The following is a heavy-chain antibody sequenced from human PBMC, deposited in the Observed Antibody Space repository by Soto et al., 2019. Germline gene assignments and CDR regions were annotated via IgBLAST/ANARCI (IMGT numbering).Heavy chain of an antibody. CDR2: IYYSGST. CDR3: AREDSYCSGGSCYEFDY. Sequence: SETLSLTCTVSGGSISSYYWSWIRQPPGKGLEWIGYIYYSGSTNYNPSLKSRVTISVDTSKNQFSLKLSSVTAADTAVYYCAREDSYCSGGSCYEFDYWGQGTLVTVSS. CDR1: GGSISSYY. J-gene: IGHJ4*02. V-gene: IGHV4-59*01. D-gene: IGHD2-15*01.